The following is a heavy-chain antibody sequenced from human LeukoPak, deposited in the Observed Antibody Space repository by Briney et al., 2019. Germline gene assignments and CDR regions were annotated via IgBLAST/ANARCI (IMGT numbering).Heavy chain of an antibody. J-gene: IGHJ4*02. D-gene: IGHD3-3*01. CDR2: IYPDDSDT. CDR3: GGSVMTFGAVNY. CDR1: GYDFSKYW. V-gene: IGHV5-51*01. Sequence: GESLKISCQASGYDFSKYWIGWARQMPGKGLEWMGIIYPDDSDTRYSPSFEGQVTISADKSINTAFLQWSSLKASDTAIYYCGGSVMTFGAVNYWGQGTLVTVSS.